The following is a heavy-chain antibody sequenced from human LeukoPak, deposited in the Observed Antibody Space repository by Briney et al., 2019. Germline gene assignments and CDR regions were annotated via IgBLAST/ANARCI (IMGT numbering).Heavy chain of an antibody. CDR3: ARDRSIAAPPDED. J-gene: IGHJ4*02. Sequence: SVKVSCKASGVTFSSYAISWVRQAPGQGLEWMGGIIPIFGTANYAQKFQGRVTITTDESTSTAYMELSSLRSEDTAVYYCARDRSIAAPPDEDWGQGTLVTVSS. V-gene: IGHV1-69*05. CDR2: IIPIFGTA. CDR1: GVTFSSYA. D-gene: IGHD6-6*01.